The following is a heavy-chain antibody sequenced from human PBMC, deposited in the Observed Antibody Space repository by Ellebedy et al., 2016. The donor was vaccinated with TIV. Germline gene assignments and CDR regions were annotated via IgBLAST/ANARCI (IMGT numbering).Heavy chain of an antibody. CDR2: INYDGTDI. J-gene: IGHJ4*02. Sequence: GESLKISCAASGFTFSTYWLTWLRHAPGKGLEWVANINYDGTDIYDLDSVKGRFTISRDNAKNSLYLQMDSLKTEDTAVYYCARVYDRSGYTLGAYWGQGTLVTVSS. CDR1: GFTFSTYW. CDR3: ARVYDRSGYTLGAY. D-gene: IGHD3-22*01. V-gene: IGHV3-7*05.